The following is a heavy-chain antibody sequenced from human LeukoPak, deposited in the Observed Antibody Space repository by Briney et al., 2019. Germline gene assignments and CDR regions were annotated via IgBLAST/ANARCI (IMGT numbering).Heavy chain of an antibody. V-gene: IGHV4-59*01. CDR2: IYYSGST. Sequence: SETLSLTCTVSGGSISSYYWSWIRQPPGKGLEWIGYIYYSGSTNYNPSLKSRVTISVDTSKNQFSLKLSSVTAADTAVYYCARDREDYYGSGSQTYFDYRGQGTLVTVSS. D-gene: IGHD3-10*01. CDR1: GGSISSYY. CDR3: ARDREDYYGSGSQTYFDY. J-gene: IGHJ4*02.